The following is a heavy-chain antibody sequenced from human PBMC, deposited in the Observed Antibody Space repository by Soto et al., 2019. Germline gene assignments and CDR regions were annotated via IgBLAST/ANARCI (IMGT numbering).Heavy chain of an antibody. CDR2: IIPIFGTA. D-gene: IGHD2-8*02. CDR3: ARVTGSTENYGMDV. J-gene: IGHJ6*02. V-gene: IGHV1-69*12. CDR1: GGTFSSYA. Sequence: QVQLVQSGAEVKKPGSSVKVSCKASGGTFSSYAISWVRQAPGQGLEWMGGIIPIFGTAIYAQKFQGRVKXIAXEXTSTAYMELSSLRSEDTAVYYCARVTGSTENYGMDVWGQGTTVTVSS.